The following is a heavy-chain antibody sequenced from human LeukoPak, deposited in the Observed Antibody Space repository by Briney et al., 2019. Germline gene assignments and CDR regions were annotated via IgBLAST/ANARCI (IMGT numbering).Heavy chain of an antibody. V-gene: IGHV4-39*01. Sequence: SETLSLTCTVSGGSISSSSYYWGWIRQSPGKGLEWIGSIYYTGTTYYSPSLKSRLTISVDTSENPFALRLSSVTAADTAMYYCARHRRYCSDTNCWPFDYWGQGTLVTVSS. CDR3: ARHRRYCSDTNCWPFDY. CDR1: GGSISSSSYY. D-gene: IGHD2-2*01. CDR2: IYYTGTT. J-gene: IGHJ4*02.